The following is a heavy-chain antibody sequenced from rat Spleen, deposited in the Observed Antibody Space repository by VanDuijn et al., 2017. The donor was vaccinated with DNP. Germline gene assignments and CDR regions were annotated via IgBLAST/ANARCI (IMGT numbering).Heavy chain of an antibody. CDR3: ASWAPIAPLSTSNY. J-gene: IGHJ2*01. CDR2: ISYDGSST. V-gene: IGHV5-7*01. Sequence: EVHLVESGGGLVQPGRSLKLSCTASGFTFSDYNMAWVRQAPKKGLEWVATISYDGSSTNYRDSVKGRFTVSRDNAENTVYLQMSSLSSEETATYYCASWAPIAPLSTSNYWGQGVMVTVSS. CDR1: GFTFSDYN. D-gene: IGHD1-2*01.